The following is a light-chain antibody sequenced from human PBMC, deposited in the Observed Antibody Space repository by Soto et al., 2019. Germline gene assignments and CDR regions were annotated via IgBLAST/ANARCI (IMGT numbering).Light chain of an antibody. CDR1: NIDIGGYNY. V-gene: IGLV2-11*01. Sequence: QSALTQPRSVSGSPGQSVTISCTGTNIDIGGYNYVSWYQQHPGKAPKVMIYDVSRRPSGVPDRFSGSKSGNTASLTISGLQAEDEADYYCCSYAGTYNFWVFGGGTKLTVL. CDR2: DVS. CDR3: CSYAGTYNFWV. J-gene: IGLJ3*02.